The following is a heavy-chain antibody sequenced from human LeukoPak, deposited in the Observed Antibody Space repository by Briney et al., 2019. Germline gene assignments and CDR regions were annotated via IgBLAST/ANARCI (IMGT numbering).Heavy chain of an antibody. J-gene: IGHJ5*02. CDR2: IYYSGST. CDR3: ARIYCSSSSCNGEGFDP. D-gene: IGHD2-2*01. CDR1: GGSISSSSYY. Sequence: SETLSLTCTVSGGSISSSSYYWGWIRQPPGKGLEWIGSIYYSGSTYYNPSLKSRVTISVDTSKSQFSLKLSSVTAADTAVYYCARIYCSSSSCNGEGFDPWGQGTLVTVSS. V-gene: IGHV4-39*01.